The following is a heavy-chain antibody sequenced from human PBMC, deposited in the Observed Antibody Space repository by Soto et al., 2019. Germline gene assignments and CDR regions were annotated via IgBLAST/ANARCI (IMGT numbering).Heavy chain of an antibody. CDR1: GGSFSGYY. J-gene: IGHJ6*02. D-gene: IGHD3-3*01. V-gene: IGHV4-34*01. CDR3: ARDYASNYAFWSGYYHRGGYGMDV. Sequence: SETLSLTCAVYGGSFSGYYCSWIRQPPGKGLEWIGEINHSGSTNYNPSLKSRVTISVYTSKNQFSLKLSSVTAADTAVYYCARDYASNYAFWSGYYHRGGYGMDVWGQGPTVAGFS. CDR2: INHSGST.